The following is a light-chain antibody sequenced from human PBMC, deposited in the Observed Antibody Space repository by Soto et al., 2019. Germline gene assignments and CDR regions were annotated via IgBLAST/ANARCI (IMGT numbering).Light chain of an antibody. CDR3: QQYNTSPWT. V-gene: IGKV1-5*03. CDR2: KAS. CDR1: ESVKSW. J-gene: IGKJ1*01. Sequence: DIQMTQSPSTLSASIGDRVTITCRASESVKSWLAWYQQKAGKAPKFLIYKASTFESGVPSRFSGSGSGTEFTLTISILQPDAFATCCCQQYNTSPWTFGQGTKV.